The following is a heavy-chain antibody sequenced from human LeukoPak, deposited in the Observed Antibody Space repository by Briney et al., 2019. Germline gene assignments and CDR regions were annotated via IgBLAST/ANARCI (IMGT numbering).Heavy chain of an antibody. Sequence: GGSLRLSCAVSGFTFSNYWMSWVRQSPGKGLEWVASIKQDGSDKYYVDSVKGRFTISRDNAKNSLYLQMNSLRADDTAVYYCARVSKESSAWGYWGQGTLVTVSS. J-gene: IGHJ4*02. CDR2: IKQDGSDK. D-gene: IGHD6-19*01. V-gene: IGHV3-7*03. CDR1: GFTFSNYW. CDR3: ARVSKESSAWGY.